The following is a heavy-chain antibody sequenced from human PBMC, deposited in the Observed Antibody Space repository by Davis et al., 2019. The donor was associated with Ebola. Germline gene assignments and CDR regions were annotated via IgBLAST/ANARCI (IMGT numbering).Heavy chain of an antibody. CDR3: ARATFGYNSGWYADY. Sequence: AASVKVSCKASGYTFTNYGITWVRQAPGQGLEWMGWINPHNGNTNYAQNVQGRVTMTTDTSTSTAYMEVGILRSDDTAVYYCARATFGYNSGWYADYWGPGSLVTVSS. V-gene: IGHV1-18*04. D-gene: IGHD6-19*01. CDR2: INPHNGNT. CDR1: GYTFTNYG. J-gene: IGHJ4*02.